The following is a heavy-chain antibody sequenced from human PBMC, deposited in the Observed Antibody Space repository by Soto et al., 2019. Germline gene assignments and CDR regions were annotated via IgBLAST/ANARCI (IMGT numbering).Heavy chain of an antibody. CDR1: GHSITSYY. D-gene: IGHD3-22*01. CDR3: ARVPYYYDSSCYPEFDY. CDR2: IYYSGST. V-gene: IGHV4-59*01. J-gene: IGHJ4*02. Sequence: SETLSLTFTVTGHSITSYYWRWTRQPPGKGLEWIGYIYYSGSTNYNPSLKSRVTISVDTSKNQFSLKLSSVTAADTAVYYCARVPYYYDSSCYPEFDYWGQGTLVAVS.